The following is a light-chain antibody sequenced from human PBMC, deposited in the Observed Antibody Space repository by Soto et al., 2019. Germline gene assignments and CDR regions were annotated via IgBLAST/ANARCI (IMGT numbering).Light chain of an antibody. CDR2: EVS. J-gene: IGLJ1*01. V-gene: IGLV2-23*02. Sequence: QSVLTQPASVSGSPGQSITISCTGTSSDVGSYTLVSWYQQHPGKAPKLMIYEVSKRPSGVSNRFSGSKSGNTASLTISGXXXXXXXDYYCCSYAGSSTYVFGTGTKLTVL. CDR1: SSDVGSYTL. CDR3: CSYAGSSTYV.